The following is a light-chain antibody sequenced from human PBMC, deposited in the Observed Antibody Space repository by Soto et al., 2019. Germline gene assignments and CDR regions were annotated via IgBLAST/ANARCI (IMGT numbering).Light chain of an antibody. CDR3: QQYNSLPYT. J-gene: IGKJ2*01. V-gene: IGKV1-33*01. CDR1: QDISTY. CDR2: TVP. Sequence: DIPMTQSPSSLSASLGDRVTITCRPSQDISTYLNWYQQKPGKAPNLLIYTVPNLETGVPSRFSGSGSGTVFTLTISALQPEDIATYYCQQYNSLPYTFGQGTRLEIE.